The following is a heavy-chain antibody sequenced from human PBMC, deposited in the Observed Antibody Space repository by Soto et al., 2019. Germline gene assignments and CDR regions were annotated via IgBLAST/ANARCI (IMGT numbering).Heavy chain of an antibody. CDR3: ARDLFLDIAMVEVDY. V-gene: IGHV3-21*01. CDR2: ISSSSSYI. D-gene: IGHD5-18*01. J-gene: IGHJ4*02. Sequence: EVQLVESGGGLVKPGGSLRLSCAASGFTFSSYSMNWVRQAPGKGLEWVSSISSSSSYIYYADSVKGRFTISRDNAKNSLYLQMNSLRAEDTAVYYCARDLFLDIAMVEVDYWGQGTLVTVSS. CDR1: GFTFSSYS.